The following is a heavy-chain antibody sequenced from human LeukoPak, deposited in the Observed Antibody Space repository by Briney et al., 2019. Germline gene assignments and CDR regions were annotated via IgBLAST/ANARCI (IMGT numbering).Heavy chain of an antibody. CDR2: ISHSGGST. V-gene: IGHV3-23*01. D-gene: IGHD1-20*01. J-gene: IGHJ4*02. CDR1: GFTFSIYA. CDR3: ANNWNADN. Sequence: QPGGSLRLSCAASGFTFSIYAMTWVRQAPGKGLECVSAISHSGGSTYYADSVKGRFTISRDNSKNTLYLQMNSLRAEDTAIYYCANNWNADNWGQGTLVTVSS.